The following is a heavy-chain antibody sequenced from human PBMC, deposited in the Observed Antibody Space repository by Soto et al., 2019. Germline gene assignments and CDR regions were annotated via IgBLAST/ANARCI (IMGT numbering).Heavy chain of an antibody. CDR3: ARVVVRRPIWGDNWFDY. Sequence: PXDTLSLTCAVSGGSISSAGYSWSWIPQPPGKGLEWIGYIYHSGSTFYNPSLKSRVTISIDKSKNQFSLKLGSVTAADTAVYYCARVVVRRPIWGDNWFDYWGQGTLVTVSS. V-gene: IGHV4-30-2*01. CDR1: GGSISSAGYS. D-gene: IGHD3-16*01. CDR2: IYHSGST. J-gene: IGHJ5*01.